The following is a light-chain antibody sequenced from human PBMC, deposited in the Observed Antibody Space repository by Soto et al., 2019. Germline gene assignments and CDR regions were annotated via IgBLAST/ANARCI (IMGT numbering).Light chain of an antibody. CDR1: SSNIGSNT. Sequence: QSVLTQPPSVSGTPGQRVTISCSGSSSNIGSNTVNWYQQFPGTAPRLLIYSSYQRPSGVPDRFSGSQSGTSASLAISGLQSDDEADYYCAVWDDNLKGLFGGGTQLTVL. CDR3: AVWDDNLKGL. J-gene: IGLJ2*01. CDR2: SSY. V-gene: IGLV1-44*01.